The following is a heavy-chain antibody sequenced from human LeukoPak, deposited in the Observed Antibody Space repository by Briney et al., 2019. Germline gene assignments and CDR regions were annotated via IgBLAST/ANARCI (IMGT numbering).Heavy chain of an antibody. D-gene: IGHD2-2*01. J-gene: IGHJ3*01. CDR3: VRDQYCASSSCPGAFEL. V-gene: IGHV3-15*01. CDR1: GFNFYSDW. Sequence: GGCLRLSSAASGFNFYSDWMSWVRQAPGQGLEWGGRIKTKTDGGTTEYAAPVKGRFTISRDDSRNTLYLQMSSLKTEDTAVYYCVRDQYCASSSCPGAFELWGQGTVVTVSS. CDR2: IKTKTDGGTT.